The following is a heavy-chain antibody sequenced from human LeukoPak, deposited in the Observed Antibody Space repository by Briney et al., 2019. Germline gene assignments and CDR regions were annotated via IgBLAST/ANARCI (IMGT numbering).Heavy chain of an antibody. D-gene: IGHD6-6*01. J-gene: IGHJ4*02. Sequence: GGSLRLSCAASGFTFSSYAMIWVRQSPGKGLEWVSSFGSSGTTYYADSVKGRFTISRDNSKNTLYLQMNSLRAEDTAVYYCAKSPSSSSREDYWGQGTLVTVSS. V-gene: IGHV3-23*01. CDR2: FGSSGTT. CDR1: GFTFSSYA. CDR3: AKSPSSSSREDY.